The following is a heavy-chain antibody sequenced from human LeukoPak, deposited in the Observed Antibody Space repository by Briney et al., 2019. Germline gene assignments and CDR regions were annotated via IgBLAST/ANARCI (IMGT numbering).Heavy chain of an antibody. CDR1: GFTFSSYA. D-gene: IGHD2-15*01. J-gene: IGHJ3*02. CDR3: ASPYCSGGSCYHDAFDI. CDR2: ISGSGGRT. V-gene: IGHV3-23*01. Sequence: GGSLRLSCAASGFTFSSYAMTWVRQAPGKGLEWVSAISGSGGRTYYADSVKGRFTISRDNAKNSLYLQMNSLRAEDTAVYYCASPYCSGGSCYHDAFDIWGQGTMVTVSS.